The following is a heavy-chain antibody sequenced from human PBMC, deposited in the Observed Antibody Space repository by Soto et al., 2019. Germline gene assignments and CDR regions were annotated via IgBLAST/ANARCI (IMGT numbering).Heavy chain of an antibody. CDR1: GYTFTSYY. J-gene: IGHJ6*02. CDR3: ARDLTVVAARSYYYYGMDV. D-gene: IGHD2-15*01. V-gene: IGHV1-46*01. CDR2: INPSGGRT. Sequence: QVQLVQSGAEVKKPGASVKVSCKASGYTFTSYYMHWVRQAPGQGLEWMGIINPSGGRTSYAKKFLGRVTMTRDTSSSTVYMELSSLRSEDTAVYYCARDLTVVAARSYYYYGMDVWGQGTTVTVSS.